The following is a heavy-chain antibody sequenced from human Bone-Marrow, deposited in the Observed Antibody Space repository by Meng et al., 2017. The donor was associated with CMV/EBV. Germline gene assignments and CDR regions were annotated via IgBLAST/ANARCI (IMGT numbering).Heavy chain of an antibody. J-gene: IGHJ4*02. CDR2: IYYSGST. V-gene: IGHV4-39*07. CDR3: ARGLGD. Sequence: GSLRLSCTVSGGSISSSSYYWGWIRQPPGKGLEWIGSIYYSGSTYYNPSLKSRVTISVDTSKNQFSLKLSSVTAADTAVYYCARGLGDWGQGTLVTVSS. CDR1: GGSISSSSYY. D-gene: IGHD6-6*01.